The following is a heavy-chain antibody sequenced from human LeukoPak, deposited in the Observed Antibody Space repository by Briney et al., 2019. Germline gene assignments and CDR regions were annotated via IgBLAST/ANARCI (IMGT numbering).Heavy chain of an antibody. D-gene: IGHD3-22*01. CDR3: AAQPTYYYDSSGYYP. V-gene: IGHV3-30*03. Sequence: GGSLRLSCAASGFTFSSYGMHWVRQAPGKGLEWVALISYDGSNKYFADSMKGRFTISRHNSKNTLYLQMNSLRAEDTAVHYCAAQPTYYYDSSGYYPWGQGTLVTVSS. CDR2: ISYDGSNK. CDR1: GFTFSSYG. J-gene: IGHJ5*02.